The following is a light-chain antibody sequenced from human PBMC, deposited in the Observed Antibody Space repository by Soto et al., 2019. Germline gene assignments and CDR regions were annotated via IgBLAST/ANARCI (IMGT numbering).Light chain of an antibody. V-gene: IGKV3-11*01. CDR3: HQRSNWPPLT. CDR2: DAS. J-gene: IGKJ4*01. Sequence: EIVLTQSPATLSLSPGERATLSCRACQSVSTYLAWYQQKPGQAPRLLIYDASNRATGIPARFSGSGSGTDFTLTISSLEPEDFAVYYCHQRSNWPPLTFGGGTKVEIK. CDR1: QSVSTY.